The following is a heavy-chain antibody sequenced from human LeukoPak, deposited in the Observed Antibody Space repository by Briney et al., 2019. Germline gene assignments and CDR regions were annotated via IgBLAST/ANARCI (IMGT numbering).Heavy chain of an antibody. Sequence: ASVKVSCKAPGYTFTSYGISWVRQAPGQGLEWMGWISAYNGNTNYAQKLQGRVTMTTDTSTSTAYMELRSLRSDDTAVYYCARVWIEMATMGEFDYWGQGTLVTVSS. CDR2: ISAYNGNT. CDR3: ARVWIEMATMGEFDY. J-gene: IGHJ4*02. D-gene: IGHD5-24*01. CDR1: GYTFTSYG. V-gene: IGHV1-18*01.